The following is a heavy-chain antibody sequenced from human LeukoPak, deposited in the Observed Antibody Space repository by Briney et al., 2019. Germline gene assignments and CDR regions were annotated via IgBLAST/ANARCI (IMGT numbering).Heavy chain of an antibody. D-gene: IGHD2-15*01. CDR1: GFTFSSYS. CDR2: ISAAGDRT. CDR3: AKSVVVITFRFDD. J-gene: IGHJ4*02. Sequence: GGSLRLSCAASGFTFSSYSMNWVRQAPGKGLEWVSSISAAGDRTYYADSVKGRFTISRDNSKNMVYLQMNSLRADDTAVYYCAKSVVVITFRFDDWGQGALVTVSS. V-gene: IGHV3-23*01.